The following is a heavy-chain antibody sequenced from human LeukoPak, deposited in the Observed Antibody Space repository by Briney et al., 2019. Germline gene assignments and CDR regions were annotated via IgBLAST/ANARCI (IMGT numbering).Heavy chain of an antibody. D-gene: IGHD3-22*01. V-gene: IGHV5-51*01. CDR1: GYSFTSYW. J-gene: IGHJ3*02. Sequence: KPGESLKISCKGSGYSFTSYWIGWVRQMPGKGLEWMGIIYPGDSDTRYSPSFQGQVTISADKSISTAYLQWSSLKASDTAMYYCARLPYYYDSSGLGNAFDIWGQGAMVTVSS. CDR3: ARLPYYYDSSGLGNAFDI. CDR2: IYPGDSDT.